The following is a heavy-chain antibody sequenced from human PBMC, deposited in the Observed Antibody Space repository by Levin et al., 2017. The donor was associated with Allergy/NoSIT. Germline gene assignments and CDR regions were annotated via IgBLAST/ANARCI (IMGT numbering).Heavy chain of an antibody. D-gene: IGHD1-14*01. Sequence: GGSLRLSCAASGFTFSSYNMNWVRQAPGKGLEWVSSISSSSIYIYYANLVKGRFTISRDNSKNSPYMQMNSLRAEDTAEYYWARGTTATGLSYWGQGTLVTVSS. CDR2: ISSSSIYI. CDR1: GFTFSSYN. V-gene: IGHV3-21*01. J-gene: IGHJ4*02. CDR3: ARGTTATGLSY.